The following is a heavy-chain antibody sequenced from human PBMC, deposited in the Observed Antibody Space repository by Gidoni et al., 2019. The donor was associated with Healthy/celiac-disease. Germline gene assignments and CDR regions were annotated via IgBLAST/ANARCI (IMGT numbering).Heavy chain of an antibody. CDR2: IYYSGST. J-gene: IGHJ3*02. V-gene: IGHV4-39*01. CDR1: GGSISRSSYY. CDR3: ASHYYDSSGYSRAFDI. D-gene: IGHD3-22*01. Sequence: QLQLQESGPGLVKPSETLSLTCTVSGGSISRSSYYWGWIRQPPGKGLEWIGSIYYSGSTYYNPSLKSRVTISVDTSKNQFSLKLSSVTAADTAVYYCASHYYDSSGYSRAFDIWGQGTMVTVSS.